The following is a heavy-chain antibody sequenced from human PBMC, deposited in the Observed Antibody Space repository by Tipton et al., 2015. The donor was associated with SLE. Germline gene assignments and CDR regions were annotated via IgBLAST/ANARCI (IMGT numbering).Heavy chain of an antibody. CDR1: GGSISSGSYY. V-gene: IGHV4-61*09. CDR3: ARGDSGSYFRI. Sequence: LRLSCTVSGGSISSGSYYWSWIRQPAGKGLEWIGHIYATGITNYNPSLKSRVTISVDTSKNQFFGKLTSVTAADTAVYFCARGDSGSYFRIWGQGTLVTVSS. J-gene: IGHJ4*02. D-gene: IGHD1-26*01. CDR2: IYATGIT.